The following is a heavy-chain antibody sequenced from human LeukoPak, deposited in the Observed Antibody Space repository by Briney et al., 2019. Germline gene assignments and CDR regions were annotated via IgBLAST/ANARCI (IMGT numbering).Heavy chain of an antibody. J-gene: IGHJ4*02. Sequence: TGGSLRLSCAAFGFTFSSNWMSWVRQAPGKGLEWVATINADGSVKHYVDSVKGRFTISRDNAKNSLSLHMATLRAEDTAVYYCAKSLGTGAPYDYWGQGTLVTVSS. CDR1: GFTFSSNW. CDR2: INADGSVK. V-gene: IGHV3-7*01. CDR3: AKSLGTGAPYDY. D-gene: IGHD1-1*01.